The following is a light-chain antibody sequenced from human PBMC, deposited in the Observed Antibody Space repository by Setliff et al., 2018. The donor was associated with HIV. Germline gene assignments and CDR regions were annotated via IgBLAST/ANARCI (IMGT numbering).Light chain of an antibody. CDR3: CSYAGTYTYI. J-gene: IGLJ1*01. CDR1: SSDVGAYNY. V-gene: IGLV2-11*01. Sequence: QSALTQPRSVSGSPGQSVTLSCTGSSSDVGAYNYVSRYQQYPGKAPKLIIYDVSKRPSGVPDRFSGSKSGDTASLTISGLQSEDEADYYCCSYAGTYTYIFGSGTKVTVL. CDR2: DVS.